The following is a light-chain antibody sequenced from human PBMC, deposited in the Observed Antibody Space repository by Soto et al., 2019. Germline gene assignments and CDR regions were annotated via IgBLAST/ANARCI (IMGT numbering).Light chain of an antibody. CDR2: EDN. J-gene: IGLJ2*01. V-gene: IGLV6-57*04. CDR3: QSYDSSNCV. Sequence: NFMLTQPHSVSESPGKTVTISCTRSSGSVASNYVQWYHQRPGSAPTIVMYEDNQRPSGVPDRFSGSIDRSSNSASLTISGLKTEDDGDFYCQSYDSSNCVFGGGTKLTVL. CDR1: SGSVASNY.